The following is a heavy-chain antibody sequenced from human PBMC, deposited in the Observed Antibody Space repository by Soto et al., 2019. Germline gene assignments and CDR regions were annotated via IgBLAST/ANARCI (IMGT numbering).Heavy chain of an antibody. Sequence: SETLSLTCTVSGGSVSSGSYYWSWIRQPPGKGLEWIGYIYYSGSTNYNPPLKSRVTISVDTSKNQFSLKLSSVTAADTAVYYCESKRRRGYYSVWFDPWGQGTLVTVS. CDR3: ESKRRRGYYSVWFDP. D-gene: IGHD3-3*01. V-gene: IGHV4-61*01. CDR2: IYYSGST. CDR1: GGSVSSGSYY. J-gene: IGHJ5*02.